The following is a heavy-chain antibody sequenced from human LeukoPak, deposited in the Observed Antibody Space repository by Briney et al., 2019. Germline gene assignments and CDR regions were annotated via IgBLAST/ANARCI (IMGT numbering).Heavy chain of an antibody. V-gene: IGHV1-18*01. J-gene: IGHJ4*02. CDR1: GYTFTSYG. CDR2: ISACNGNT. D-gene: IGHD6-19*01. CDR3: ARDRKVAVAGTCDY. Sequence: ASVTVSCTASGYTFTSYGISWVRQAPGQGLEWMGWISACNGNTNYAQKLQGRVTMTTDTSTSTAYMELRSLRSDDTAVYYCARDRKVAVAGTCDYWGQGTLVTVSS.